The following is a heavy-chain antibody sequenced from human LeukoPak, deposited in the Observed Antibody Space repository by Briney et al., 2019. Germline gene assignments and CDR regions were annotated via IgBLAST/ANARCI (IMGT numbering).Heavy chain of an antibody. V-gene: IGHV4-34*01. CDR1: GGSFSGYY. Sequence: SETLSLTCAVYGGSFSGYYWSWIRQPPGKGLEWIGEINHSGSTNYNPSLKSRVTISVDTSKNQFSLKLSSVTAADTAVYYCARGARSSSSWSGYYYGMDVWGQGTTVTVSS. J-gene: IGHJ6*02. CDR2: INHSGST. D-gene: IGHD6-13*01. CDR3: ARGARSSSSWSGYYYGMDV.